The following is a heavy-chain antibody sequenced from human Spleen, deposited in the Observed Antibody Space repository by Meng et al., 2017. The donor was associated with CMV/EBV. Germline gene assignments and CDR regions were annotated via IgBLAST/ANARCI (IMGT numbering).Heavy chain of an antibody. CDR2: ISSSSSYI. CDR3: AREKIVGATTDY. Sequence: ASSCFTFRIYRMRWARRAPGKGLGWVSSISSSSSYIYYADSVKGRFTISRDNAKNSLYLQMNSLRAEDTAVYYCAREKIVGATTDYWGQGTLVTVSS. CDR1: CFTFRIYR. D-gene: IGHD1-26*01. V-gene: IGHV3-21*01. J-gene: IGHJ4*02.